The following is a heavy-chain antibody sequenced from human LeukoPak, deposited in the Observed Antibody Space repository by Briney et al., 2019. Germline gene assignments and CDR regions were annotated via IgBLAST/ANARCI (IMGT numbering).Heavy chain of an antibody. Sequence: PSETLSLTCTVSGGSISSYYWSWIRQPPGKGLEWIGYIYYSGSTNYNPSLKSRVTISVDTSKNQFSLKLSSVTAADTAVYYCASGVIAAAGPFDAFDIWGQGTMVTVSS. CDR2: IYYSGST. CDR3: ASGVIAAAGPFDAFDI. CDR1: GGSISSYY. D-gene: IGHD6-13*01. J-gene: IGHJ3*02. V-gene: IGHV4-59*01.